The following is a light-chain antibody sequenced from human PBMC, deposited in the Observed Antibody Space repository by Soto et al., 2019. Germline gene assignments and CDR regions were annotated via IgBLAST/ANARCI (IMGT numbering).Light chain of an antibody. J-gene: IGKJ1*01. CDR2: DAS. Sequence: EIVMTQSPATLSVSPGERATLSCRASQRVSRNLAWYQQKPGQAPRLLIYDASTRATGIPDRFSGSGSETEFPLTISSLQSEDYAIYYCQQYNNWPPWTFGQGTKVEIK. CDR3: QQYNNWPPWT. CDR1: QRVSRN. V-gene: IGKV3-15*01.